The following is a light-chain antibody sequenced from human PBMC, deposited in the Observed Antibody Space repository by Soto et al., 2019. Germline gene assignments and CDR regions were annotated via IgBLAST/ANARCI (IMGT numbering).Light chain of an antibody. V-gene: IGKV3-15*01. Sequence: EIVITQSPATLSVSPGERATLSCRASQSVSSNLAWYQQKPGQAPRLLIYGASTRATGIPARFSGSGYGTEFTLTISSLQSEDFAVYYCQQYNNWPPWTFGQGTKVDIK. CDR1: QSVSSN. CDR2: GAS. J-gene: IGKJ1*01. CDR3: QQYNNWPPWT.